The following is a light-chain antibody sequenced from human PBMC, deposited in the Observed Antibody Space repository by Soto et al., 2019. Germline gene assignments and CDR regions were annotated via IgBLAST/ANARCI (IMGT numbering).Light chain of an antibody. Sequence: QLVLTQPPSVSGAPGQRVTISCTGSSSNIGAGYDVHWYQQLPGTAPKLLIYGNSNRPSGVPDRFSGSKSGTSASLAITGLQAEDEADYYCQSYDSSHGVVFGGGTQLTVL. CDR1: SSNIGAGYD. J-gene: IGLJ2*01. CDR2: GNS. CDR3: QSYDSSHGVV. V-gene: IGLV1-40*01.